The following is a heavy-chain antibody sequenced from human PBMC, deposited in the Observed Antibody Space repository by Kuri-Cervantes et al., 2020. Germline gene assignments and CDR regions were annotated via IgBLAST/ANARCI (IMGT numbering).Heavy chain of an antibody. CDR3: ARDYCSSSSCYYTNWFDS. D-gene: IGHD2-2*01. J-gene: IGHJ5*01. CDR2: IKQDGGEK. Sequence: GGSLRLSCAASGFTFSSYWMSWVRQAPGKGLEWVANIKQDGGEKYYVDSVKGRFTISRDNTKNSLYLQMNSLRAEDTAVYYCARDYCSSSSCYYTNWFDSWGQGTPVTVSS. V-gene: IGHV3-7*01. CDR1: GFTFSSYW.